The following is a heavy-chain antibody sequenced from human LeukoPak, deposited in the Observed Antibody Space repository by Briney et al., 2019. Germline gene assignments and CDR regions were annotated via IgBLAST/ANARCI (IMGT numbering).Heavy chain of an antibody. V-gene: IGHV4-39*07. CDR1: GGSISSRNYY. J-gene: IGHJ4*02. CDR2: IYSSGST. Sequence: PSGTLSLTCTVSGGSISSRNYYWGWIRQTPGKGLEWIGSIYSSGSTYYNPSLKSPFTISVDTSKNQFSLKLSSVTAADTAIYYCASHYDILTGLAYFDYWGQGTLVTVSS. D-gene: IGHD3-9*01. CDR3: ASHYDILTGLAYFDY.